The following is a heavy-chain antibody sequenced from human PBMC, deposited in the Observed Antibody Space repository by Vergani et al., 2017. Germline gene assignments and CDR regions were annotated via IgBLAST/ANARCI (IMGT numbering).Heavy chain of an antibody. CDR3: SRSGGSGSYYMP. CDR2: IYYSGST. J-gene: IGHJ5*02. Sequence: QVQLQESGPGLVKPSQTLSLTCTVSGGSISSGGYYWSWIRQHPGKGLEWIGYIYYSGSTYYNPSLKRRVPISVDTSKNQFSLKLGSVTAADPAVYYCSRSGGSGSYYMPWGQGTLVTVSS. D-gene: IGHD3-10*01. CDR1: GGSISSGGYY. V-gene: IGHV4-31*03.